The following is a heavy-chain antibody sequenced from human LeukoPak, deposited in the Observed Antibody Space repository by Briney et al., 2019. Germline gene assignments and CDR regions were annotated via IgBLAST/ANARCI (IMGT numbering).Heavy chain of an antibody. D-gene: IGHD3-9*01. J-gene: IGHJ3*02. V-gene: IGHV4-59*12. CDR3: ARTLRYFDWLLPEDAFDI. CDR1: GDSISGYY. Sequence: PSETLSLTCTVSGDSISGYYWSWIRQPPGKGLESIGYIHYGGSTNYNPSLKSRVTISVDTSKNQFSLRLSSVTAADTAVYYCARTLRYFDWLLPEDAFDIWGQGTMVTVSS. CDR2: IHYGGST.